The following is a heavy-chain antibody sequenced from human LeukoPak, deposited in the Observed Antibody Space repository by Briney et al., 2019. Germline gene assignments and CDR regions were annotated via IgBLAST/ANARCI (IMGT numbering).Heavy chain of an antibody. Sequence: GGSLRLSCAASGFTFKKYGLEWVRQAPGKGLEWVALISYDGSHSYYADSVEGRFTISRDDSKNTLDLQMNSLRAEDTAVYYCAKLWFGELLSSPFDYWGQGTLVTVSS. J-gene: IGHJ4*02. CDR1: GFTFKKYG. CDR3: AKLWFGELLSSPFDY. D-gene: IGHD3-10*01. CDR2: ISYDGSHS. V-gene: IGHV3-30*18.